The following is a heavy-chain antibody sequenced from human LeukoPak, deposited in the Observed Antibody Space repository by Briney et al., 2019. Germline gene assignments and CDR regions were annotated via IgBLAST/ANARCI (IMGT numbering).Heavy chain of an antibody. V-gene: IGHV1-2*02. D-gene: IGHD3-3*01. CDR2: INPNSGGT. Sequence: ASVKVSCKASGYTFTGYYMHWVRQAPGQGLEWMGWINPNSGGTNYAQKFQGRVTMTRDTSISTAYMELSRLRSDDTAVYYCARVPYVFWMDNAFDIWGQGTMVTVSS. CDR3: ARVPYVFWMDNAFDI. CDR1: GYTFTGYY. J-gene: IGHJ3*02.